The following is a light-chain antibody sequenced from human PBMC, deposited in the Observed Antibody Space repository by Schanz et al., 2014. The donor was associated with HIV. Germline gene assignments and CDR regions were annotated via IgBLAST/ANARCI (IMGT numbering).Light chain of an antibody. CDR2: GNT. CDR3: ATWDITLNGPV. CDR1: SSNIGAGYD. J-gene: IGLJ2*01. Sequence: QSVLTQPPSVSGAPGQRVTISCAGSSSNIGAGYDVHWYQQLPGTAPKLLIYGNTNGPSGVPDRFSGSKSGTSASLTISGLQSDDEADYYCATWDITLNGPVFGGGTKLTVL. V-gene: IGLV1-40*01.